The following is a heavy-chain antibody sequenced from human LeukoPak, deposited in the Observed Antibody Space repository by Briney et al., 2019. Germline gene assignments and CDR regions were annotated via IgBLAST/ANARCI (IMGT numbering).Heavy chain of an antibody. CDR3: ARGEYICTINTCYASALDS. CDR2: IRAHNGVT. D-gene: IGHD2-2*01. J-gene: IGHJ4*02. Sequence: GASVKVSCKASGYTFTSYAISWVRQAPGQGLEWMGWIRAHNGVTNHAQQLQGRVTMTTDTSTRTAYMELRSLRSEDTAVYYCARGEYICTINTCYASALDSWGQGTLVTVSS. V-gene: IGHV1-18*01. CDR1: GYTFTSYA.